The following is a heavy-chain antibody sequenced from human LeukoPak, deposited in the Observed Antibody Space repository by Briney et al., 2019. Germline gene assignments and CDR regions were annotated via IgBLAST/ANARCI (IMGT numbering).Heavy chain of an antibody. CDR3: ERGLFLEWLVT. CDR2: MNANSGNT. Sequence: ASVKVSCKASGYTFTSYDINWGRHATGQGLEWMGWMNANSGNTGYAQKFQGRVTMASNTSISTAYMELSSLRSEDTAVYYGERGLFLEWLVTWGQGTLVTVSS. V-gene: IGHV1-8*01. CDR1: GYTFTSYD. J-gene: IGHJ4*02. D-gene: IGHD3-3*01.